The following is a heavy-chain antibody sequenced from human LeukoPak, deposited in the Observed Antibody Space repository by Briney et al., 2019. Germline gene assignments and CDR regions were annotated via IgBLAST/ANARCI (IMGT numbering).Heavy chain of an antibody. D-gene: IGHD2-15*01. Sequence: KPGGSLRLSCAASGFTFSDAWMSWVRQAPGKGLEWVGRIKTKTDGETTDYAAPVKGRFTISRDDSQNTVYLQMNSLKTEDTAMYYCTTARVGYWGQGTLVTVPS. CDR1: GFTFSDAW. CDR2: IKTKTDGETT. J-gene: IGHJ4*02. V-gene: IGHV3-15*01. CDR3: TTARVGY.